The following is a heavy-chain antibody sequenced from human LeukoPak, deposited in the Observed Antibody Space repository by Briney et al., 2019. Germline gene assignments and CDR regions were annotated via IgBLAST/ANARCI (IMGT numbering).Heavy chain of an antibody. J-gene: IGHJ4*02. CDR2: ISSNSRHI. CDR1: GFTFSSYS. Sequence: GGSLRLSCAASGFTFSSYSMNWVRQAPGKGLEWVSSISSNSRHIYYADSMRGRFTISRDNAKNSLYLQMNSLKPEDTAVYYCARVAEAAAFDSWGQGTLVTVSS. CDR3: ARVAEAAAFDS. V-gene: IGHV3-21*06. D-gene: IGHD6-13*01.